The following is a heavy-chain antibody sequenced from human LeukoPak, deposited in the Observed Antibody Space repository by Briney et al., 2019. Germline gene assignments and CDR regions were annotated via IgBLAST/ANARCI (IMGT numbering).Heavy chain of an antibody. CDR3: ARGPNSNWSGLDF. J-gene: IGHJ4*02. Sequence: GGSLRLSCAASGFTFSSYGMHWVRQAPGKGLVWVSRIKNDGSSTSYADSVKGRFTISRDNAKNTLYLQVNNLRAEDTAVYYCARGPNSNWSGLDFWGQGTLLTVSS. CDR1: GFTFSSYG. CDR2: IKNDGSST. V-gene: IGHV3-74*01. D-gene: IGHD6-6*01.